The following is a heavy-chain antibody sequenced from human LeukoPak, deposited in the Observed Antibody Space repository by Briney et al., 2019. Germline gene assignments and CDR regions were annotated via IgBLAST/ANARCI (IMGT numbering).Heavy chain of an antibody. CDR1: GFTFSSYG. Sequence: PGGSLRLSCAASGFTFSSYGMHWVRQAPGKGLEWVAVIWYDGSNKYYADSVKGRFTISRDNSKNTLYLQMNSLRAEDTAVYYRARAFPGYNWNYGLPDYWGQGTLVTVSS. J-gene: IGHJ4*02. V-gene: IGHV3-33*01. CDR2: IWYDGSNK. D-gene: IGHD1-7*01. CDR3: ARAFPGYNWNYGLPDY.